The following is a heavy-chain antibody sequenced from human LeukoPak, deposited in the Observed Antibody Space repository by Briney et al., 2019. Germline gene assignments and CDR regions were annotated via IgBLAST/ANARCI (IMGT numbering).Heavy chain of an antibody. Sequence: ASVKVSCKASGYTFTGYYMHWVRQAPGQGLEWMGWINPNSGGTNYAQKFQGRVTMTTDTSTSTAYMELRSLRSDDTAVYYCARDLPPFGWFGDHYNWFDPWGQGTLVTVSS. V-gene: IGHV1-2*02. CDR3: ARDLPPFGWFGDHYNWFDP. CDR2: INPNSGGT. D-gene: IGHD3-10*01. CDR1: GYTFTGYY. J-gene: IGHJ5*02.